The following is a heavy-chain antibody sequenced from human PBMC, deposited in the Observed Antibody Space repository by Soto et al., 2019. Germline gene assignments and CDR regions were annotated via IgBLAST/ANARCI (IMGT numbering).Heavy chain of an antibody. D-gene: IGHD2-2*01. Sequence: PSETLSLTCTVSGGSISSYYWSWIRQPPGKGLEWIGYIYYSGSTNYNPSLKSRVTISVDTSKNQFSLKLSSVTAADTAVYYCARLSTQNIVVVPVPFDPWGQGTLVTVSS. V-gene: IGHV4-59*08. CDR3: ARLSTQNIVVVPVPFDP. CDR1: GGSISSYY. J-gene: IGHJ5*02. CDR2: IYYSGST.